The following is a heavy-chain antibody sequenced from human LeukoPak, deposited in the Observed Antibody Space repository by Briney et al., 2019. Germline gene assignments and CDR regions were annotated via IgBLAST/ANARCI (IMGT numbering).Heavy chain of an antibody. CDR2: ISAYNGNT. D-gene: IGHD6-19*01. CDR3: ARDTGIAVAGTRERAFDI. Sequence: ASVKVSCKASGYTFTSYGISWVRQAPGQGLEWMGWISAYNGNTNYAQKLQGRVTMTTDTSTSTAYMELRSLRSDDTAVYYCARDTGIAVAGTRERAFDIWGQGTMVTVSS. V-gene: IGHV1-18*01. CDR1: GYTFTSYG. J-gene: IGHJ3*02.